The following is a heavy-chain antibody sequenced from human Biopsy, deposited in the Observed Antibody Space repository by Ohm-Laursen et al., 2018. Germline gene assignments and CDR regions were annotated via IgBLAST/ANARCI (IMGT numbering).Heavy chain of an antibody. CDR2: ISWSSAHI. J-gene: IGHJ4*02. D-gene: IGHD3-22*01. Sequence: LSLTCAASGFTFEDYAMHWVRQVPGKGLEWVSGISWSSAHIDYADSVKGRFTISRDNAKKSLYLRMNSLRAEDTALYYCVKATASYDSRGYYYDYWGQGTLVAVSS. CDR1: GFTFEDYA. CDR3: VKATASYDSRGYYYDY. V-gene: IGHV3-9*01.